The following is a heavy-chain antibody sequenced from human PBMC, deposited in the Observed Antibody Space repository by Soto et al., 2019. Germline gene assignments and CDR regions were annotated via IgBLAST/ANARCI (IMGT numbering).Heavy chain of an antibody. CDR3: ARGHMVRGQISYYYYGMDV. J-gene: IGHJ6*02. Sequence: ETLSLTCAVYGGSFSGYYWSWIRQPPGTGLEWIGEINHSGSTNYNPSLKSRVTISVDTSKNQFSLKLSSVTAADTAVYYCARGHMVRGQISYYYYGMDVWGQGTTVTVSS. V-gene: IGHV4-34*01. CDR2: INHSGST. CDR1: GGSFSGYY. D-gene: IGHD3-10*01.